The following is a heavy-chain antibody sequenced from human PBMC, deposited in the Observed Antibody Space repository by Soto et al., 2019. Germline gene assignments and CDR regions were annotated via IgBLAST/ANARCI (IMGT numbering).Heavy chain of an antibody. CDR3: ARDFYGDYAGWDGNYYYGMDV. Sequence: GGSLRLSCAASGFTFSSYGMHWVRQAPGKGLEWVAVISYDGSNKYYADSVKGRFTISRDNSKNTLYLQMNSLRAEDTAVYYCARDFYGDYAGWDGNYYYGMDVWGQGTTVTVSS. CDR2: ISYDGSNK. D-gene: IGHD4-17*01. CDR1: GFTFSSYG. J-gene: IGHJ6*02. V-gene: IGHV3-30*03.